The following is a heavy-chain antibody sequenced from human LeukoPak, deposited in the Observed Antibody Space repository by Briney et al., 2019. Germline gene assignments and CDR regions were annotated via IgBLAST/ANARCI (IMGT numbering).Heavy chain of an antibody. CDR1: GFSFSSYG. CDR2: IRYDGSNK. CDR3: ARAYSGSYFLSHYFDY. Sequence: GGSLRLSCAASGFSFSSYGIHWVRQAPGKGLEWVAFIRYDGSNKDYADSVRGRFTISRDNSKNTVYLQMDSLRPEDTAVYYCARAYSGSYFLSHYFDYWGQGTLVTVSS. D-gene: IGHD1-26*01. J-gene: IGHJ4*02. V-gene: IGHV3-30*02.